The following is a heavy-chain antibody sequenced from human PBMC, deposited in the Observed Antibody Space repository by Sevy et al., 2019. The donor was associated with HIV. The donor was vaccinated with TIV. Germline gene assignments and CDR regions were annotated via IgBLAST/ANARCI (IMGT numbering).Heavy chain of an antibody. CDR2: IRSKANSYAT. Sequence: GGSLRLSCAASGFTFSGSAMHWVRQASGKGLEWVGRIRSKANSYATAYAASVKGRFTISRDNSKNTAYLQMNSLKTDDTAVYYCTSEYSTSVCMDVWGKGTTVTVSS. V-gene: IGHV3-73*01. J-gene: IGHJ6*03. CDR3: TSEYSTSVCMDV. D-gene: IGHD6-6*01. CDR1: GFTFSGSA.